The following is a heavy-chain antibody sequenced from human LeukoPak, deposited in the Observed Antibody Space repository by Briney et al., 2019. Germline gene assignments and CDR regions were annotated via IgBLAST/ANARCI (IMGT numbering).Heavy chain of an antibody. J-gene: IGHJ4*02. CDR1: GGSISSGNNY. CDR2: IYFGGSS. Sequence: KPSETLSLTCSVSGGSISSGNNYWGWIRQPPGKGLEWIGSIYFGGSSYYSPSLKSRVTISVDTSKTQFSLKLDSVTAADTAVYYCATRQVVPLFYFDYWGRGTLVTVSS. D-gene: IGHD1-1*01. CDR3: ATRQVVPLFYFDY. V-gene: IGHV4-39*01.